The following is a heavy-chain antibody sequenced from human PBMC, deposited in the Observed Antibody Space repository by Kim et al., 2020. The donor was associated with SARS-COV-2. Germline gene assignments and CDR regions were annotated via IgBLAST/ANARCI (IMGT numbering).Heavy chain of an antibody. J-gene: IGHJ6*02. CDR1: GYTFTSYG. Sequence: ASVKVSCKASGYTFTSYGISCVRQAPGQGLEWMGWISAYNGNTNYAQKLQGRVTMTTDTSTSTAYMELRSLRSDDTAVYYCARDRGVSRLWGSYYYYGMDVWGQGTTVTVSS. D-gene: IGHD3-16*01. CDR3: ARDRGVSRLWGSYYYYGMDV. CDR2: ISAYNGNT. V-gene: IGHV1-18*04.